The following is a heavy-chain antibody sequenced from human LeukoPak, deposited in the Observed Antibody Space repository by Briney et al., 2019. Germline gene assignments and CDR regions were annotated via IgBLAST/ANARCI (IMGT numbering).Heavy chain of an antibody. CDR2: IWYDGSNK. D-gene: IGHD2-21*02. J-gene: IGHJ4*02. CDR1: GFTFSSYG. Sequence: GGSLRLSCAASGFTFSSYGTHWVRQAPGKGLEWVAVIWYDGSNKYYADSVKGRFTISRDNSKNTLYLQMNSLRAEDTAVYYCARDGCGGDSYFDYWGQGTLVTVSS. V-gene: IGHV3-33*01. CDR3: ARDGCGGDSYFDY.